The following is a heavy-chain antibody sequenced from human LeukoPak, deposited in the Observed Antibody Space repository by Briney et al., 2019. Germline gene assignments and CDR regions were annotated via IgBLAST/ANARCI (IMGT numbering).Heavy chain of an antibody. Sequence: GGPLRLSCAASGFTFSSYEMNWVRQAPGKVLEWVSYISSSGSTIYYANSVKGRFTISRDNSKNTLYLQMGSLRAEDMAVYYCAGGPGYSSGWYGAFDYWGQGTLVTVSS. CDR1: GFTFSSYE. D-gene: IGHD6-19*01. CDR3: AGGPGYSSGWYGAFDY. V-gene: IGHV3-48*03. J-gene: IGHJ4*02. CDR2: ISSSGSTI.